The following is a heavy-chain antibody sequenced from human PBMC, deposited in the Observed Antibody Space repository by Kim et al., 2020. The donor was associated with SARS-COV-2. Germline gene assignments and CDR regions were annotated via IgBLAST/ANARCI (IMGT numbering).Heavy chain of an antibody. CDR1: GFTFGDYA. Sequence: GGSLRLSCAASGFTFGDYAMHWVRQAPGKGLEWVSGISWNSGSIGYADSVKGRFTISRDNAKNSLYLQMNSLRAEDTALYYCAKDIGYYDSSGYYYHTYGMDVWGQGTTVTVSS. D-gene: IGHD3-22*01. J-gene: IGHJ6*02. V-gene: IGHV3-9*01. CDR3: AKDIGYYDSSGYYYHTYGMDV. CDR2: ISWNSGSI.